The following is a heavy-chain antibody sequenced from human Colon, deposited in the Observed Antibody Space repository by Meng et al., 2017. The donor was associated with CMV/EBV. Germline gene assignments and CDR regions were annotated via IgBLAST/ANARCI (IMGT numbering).Heavy chain of an antibody. D-gene: IGHD1-26*01. Sequence: VLVVQSGAEVKKPGAPVKVSCKASGYTFPGYFMYWVRQAPGQGLEWLGVINPITGGTNYAQKFQGRVTMTRDTSMNTAYMELSRLRSDDTAVYYCASLSGGDFDYWGQGALVTVSS. J-gene: IGHJ4*02. CDR2: INPITGGT. CDR3: ASLSGGDFDY. V-gene: IGHV1-2*02. CDR1: GYTFPGYF.